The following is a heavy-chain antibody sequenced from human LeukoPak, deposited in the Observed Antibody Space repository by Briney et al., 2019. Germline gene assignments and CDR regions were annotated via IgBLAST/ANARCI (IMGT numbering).Heavy chain of an antibody. Sequence: SETLSLTCAVSGGSISSSNWWSWVRQPPGKGLEWIGEIYHSGSTNYNPSLKSRVTISVDKSKNQFSLKLSSVTAADTAVYYCARTLRYSSSWRVDYWGQGTLVTVSS. CDR2: IYHSGST. CDR1: GGSISSSNW. CDR3: ARTLRYSSSWRVDY. D-gene: IGHD6-13*01. J-gene: IGHJ4*02. V-gene: IGHV4-4*02.